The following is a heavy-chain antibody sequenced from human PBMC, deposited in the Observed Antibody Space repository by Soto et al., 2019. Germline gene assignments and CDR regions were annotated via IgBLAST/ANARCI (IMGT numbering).Heavy chain of an antibody. D-gene: IGHD6-13*01. CDR3: ARGRRDSSSWHGSL. J-gene: IGHJ4*01. Sequence: ASVKVSCKTSGYTFTSYGISWVRQAPGQGLEWMGWISAYSGNTNYAQKLQRRVTMTTDTSTSTAYMELRSLTSDDTAMYYCARGRRDSSSWHGSLWGHGTLVTVSS. CDR1: GYTFTSYG. CDR2: ISAYSGNT. V-gene: IGHV1-18*01.